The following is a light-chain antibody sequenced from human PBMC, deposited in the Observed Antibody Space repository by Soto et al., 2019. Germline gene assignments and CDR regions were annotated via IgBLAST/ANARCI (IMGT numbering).Light chain of an antibody. Sequence: QSVLTQPPSASGTPGQRVTISCSGGSSNIGSNTVNWYQQLPGTAPKLLIYSNNHRPSGVPDRFSGSKSGTSASLAISGLQSEDEADYYCAAWDGSLNGVIFGGGTKVTVL. CDR2: SNN. V-gene: IGLV1-44*01. CDR1: SSNIGSNT. CDR3: AAWDGSLNGVI. J-gene: IGLJ2*01.